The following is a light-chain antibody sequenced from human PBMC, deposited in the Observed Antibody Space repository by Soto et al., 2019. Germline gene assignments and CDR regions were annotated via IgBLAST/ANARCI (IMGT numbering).Light chain of an antibody. Sequence: ERVMTQSPSTLSVSPLERGTLSCRASQSVGSNLAWYQQKPGQAPRLLIFGASSRATGVPARFSGSGSGTEFTLTINSLQSEDFAVYFCQQYDNLPLTFGPGTKVDIK. V-gene: IGKV3-15*01. CDR1: QSVGSN. CDR2: GAS. J-gene: IGKJ3*01. CDR3: QQYDNLPLT.